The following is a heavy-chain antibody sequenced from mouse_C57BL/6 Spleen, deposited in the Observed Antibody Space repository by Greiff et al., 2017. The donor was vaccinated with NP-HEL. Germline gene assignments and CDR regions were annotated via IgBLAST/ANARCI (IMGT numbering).Heavy chain of an antibody. D-gene: IGHD1-1*01. CDR1: GFNIKDDY. CDR3: TTGGSRAVAY. CDR2: IDPENGDT. J-gene: IGHJ3*01. Sequence: EVKLMESGAELVRPGASVKLSCTASGFNIKDDYMHWVKQRPEQGLEWIGWIDPENGDTEYASKFQGKATITADTSSNTAYLQLSSLTSEDTAVYYGTTGGSRAVAYWGQGTLVTVAA. V-gene: IGHV14-4*01.